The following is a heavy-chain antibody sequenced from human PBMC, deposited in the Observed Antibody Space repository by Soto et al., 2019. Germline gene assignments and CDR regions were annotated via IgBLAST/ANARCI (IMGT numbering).Heavy chain of an antibody. CDR2: IYYSGST. CDR1: GGSISSVDYY. CDR3: ARGAGPTSISGFHX. V-gene: IGHV4-30-4*01. J-gene: IGHJ5*02. Sequence: SETLSLTCTVSGGSISSVDYYWSWIRQPPGKGLELIGYIYYSGSTYYNPSLKSRVTISVDTSKKQFSLKLSSVTAADTAVYYCARGAGPTSISGFHXWGQGTQFTVSX. D-gene: IGHD2-2*01.